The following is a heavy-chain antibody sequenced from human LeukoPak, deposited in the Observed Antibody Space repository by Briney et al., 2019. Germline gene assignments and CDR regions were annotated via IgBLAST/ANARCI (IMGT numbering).Heavy chain of an antibody. CDR1: GFTFSSYS. D-gene: IGHD6-19*01. J-gene: IGHJ3*02. CDR2: ISSSSSYI. CDR3: AKMYSSGWYWYAFDI. Sequence: PGRSLRLSCAASGFTFSSYSMNWVRQAPGKGLEWVSSISSSSSYIYYAYSVKGRFSISRDNAKNSLHLQMNSLRVEDTAVYYCAKMYSSGWYWYAFDIWGQGTMVTVSS. V-gene: IGHV3-21*01.